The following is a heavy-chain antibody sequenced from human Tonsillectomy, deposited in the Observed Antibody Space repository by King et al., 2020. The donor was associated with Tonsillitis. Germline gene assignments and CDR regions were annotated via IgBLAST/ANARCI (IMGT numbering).Heavy chain of an antibody. J-gene: IGHJ4*02. V-gene: IGHV4-59*08. CDR3: ARHTTTYYDFWSGYYPIDY. Sequence: QLQESGPGLVKPSETLSLTCTVSGGSISSYYWSWIRQPPGNGLEWIGYIYYSGSTNYNPSLKSRVTISVDTSKNQFSLKLSSVTAADTAVYYCARHTTTYYDFWSGYYPIDYWGQGTLVTVSS. CDR1: GGSISSYY. CDR2: IYYSGST. D-gene: IGHD3-3*01.